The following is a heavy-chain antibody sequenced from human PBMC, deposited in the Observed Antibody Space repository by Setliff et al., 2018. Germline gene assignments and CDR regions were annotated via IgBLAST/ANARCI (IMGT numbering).Heavy chain of an antibody. D-gene: IGHD1-1*01. V-gene: IGHV4-61*08. Sequence: PSETLSLTCTVSGGSISSGGYYWSWIRQAPGKGLEWIGHVYYSRAANYNPSLKSRVTISVDTSKNQFSLKLSSVTAADTAVYYCVREGYSEYFQDWGRGTLVTVSS. CDR1: GGSISSGGYY. J-gene: IGHJ1*01. CDR3: VREGYSEYFQD. CDR2: VYYSRAA.